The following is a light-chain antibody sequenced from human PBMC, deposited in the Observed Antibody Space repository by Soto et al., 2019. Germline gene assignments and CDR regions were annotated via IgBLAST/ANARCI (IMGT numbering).Light chain of an antibody. CDR1: QSVRGN. CDR2: GAS. CDR3: KQYNNWPFIT. Sequence: EIVMTQSPATLSVSPGERATLSCRASQSVRGNLAWYQQKPGQSPRLLIYGASSRATGIPGRFSGSGSGTEFTLTLSSLQSEDFAVYYSKQYNNWPFITSGQGTRLEIK. J-gene: IGKJ5*01. V-gene: IGKV3-15*01.